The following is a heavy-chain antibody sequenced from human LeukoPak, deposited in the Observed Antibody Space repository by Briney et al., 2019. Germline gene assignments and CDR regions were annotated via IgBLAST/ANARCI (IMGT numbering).Heavy chain of an antibody. V-gene: IGHV3-9*01. Sequence: GGSLRLSCAASGFTFSNYWMTWVRQAPGKGLEWVSGISWNSGSIGYADSVKGRFTISRDNAKNSLYLQMNSLRAEDTALYYCAKDIGYSSGWYVFDYWGQGTLVTVSS. CDR2: ISWNSGSI. CDR1: GFTFSNYW. CDR3: AKDIGYSSGWYVFDY. D-gene: IGHD6-19*01. J-gene: IGHJ4*02.